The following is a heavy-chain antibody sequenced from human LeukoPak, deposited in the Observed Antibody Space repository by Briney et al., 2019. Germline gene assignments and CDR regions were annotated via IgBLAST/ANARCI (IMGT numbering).Heavy chain of an antibody. CDR2: INQDGTEK. J-gene: IGHJ4*02. CDR3: AKVAKYYYGPETYYFFEQ. D-gene: IGHD3-10*01. CDR1: GFTFSTYS. Sequence: GGSLRLSCAASGFTFSTYSMNWVRQAPGKGLEWVANINQDGTEKYYVDSVKGRFTVSRDYAKNSLYLQMNSLRVEDTAVYYCAKVAKYYYGPETYYFFEQWGQGTPVTASS. V-gene: IGHV3-7*01.